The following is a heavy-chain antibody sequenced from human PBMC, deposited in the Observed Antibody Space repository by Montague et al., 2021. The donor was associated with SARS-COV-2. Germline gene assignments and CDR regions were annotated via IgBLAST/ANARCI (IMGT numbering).Heavy chain of an antibody. J-gene: IGHJ6*02. V-gene: IGHV4-59*08. Sequence: EKMSLTCTVSGGSINNYYWSWIRQPPGRGLEWIGYIYYSGSTEYSPSLKSRVTMSIDTSKNQFSLRLNSVTAADTAVYFCARTTYFDLASIYYYVTDVWGQGTTVTVSS. D-gene: IGHD3-9*01. CDR1: GGSINNYY. CDR2: IYYSGST. CDR3: ARTTYFDLASIYYYVTDV.